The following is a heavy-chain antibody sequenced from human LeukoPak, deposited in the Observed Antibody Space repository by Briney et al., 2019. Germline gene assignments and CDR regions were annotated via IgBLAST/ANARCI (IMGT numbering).Heavy chain of an antibody. CDR1: GFAFSNAW. CDR2: IKKKGDIGPT. CDR3: TTNDALDI. J-gene: IGHJ3*02. Sequence: GGSLRLSCAASGFAFSNAWMNWVRQVPGKGLEWVGHIKKKGDIGPTDYAAPVRGRFTISRDDSRNTVYLEMNSLKTEDTAVYYCTTNDALDIWGQGTMVTVSS. V-gene: IGHV3-15*01.